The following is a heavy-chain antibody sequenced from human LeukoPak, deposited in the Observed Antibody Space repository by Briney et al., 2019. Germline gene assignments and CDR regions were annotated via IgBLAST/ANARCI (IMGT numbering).Heavy chain of an antibody. J-gene: IGHJ5*01. CDR2: ISSSGAVT. CDR3: ARDREVNWFDS. D-gene: IGHD1-26*01. CDR1: GYTFTDHY. Sequence: GGSLRLSCAASGYTFTDHYMTWIRQAPGKGLEWVSCISSSGAVTYYSDSVKGRFTISRDNAKNSLYLQMTNIRVEDTAVYYCARDREVNWFDSWGQGTLVTVSS. V-gene: IGHV3-11*04.